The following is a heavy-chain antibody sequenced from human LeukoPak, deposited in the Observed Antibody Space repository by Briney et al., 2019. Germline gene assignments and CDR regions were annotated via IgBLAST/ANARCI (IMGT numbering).Heavy chain of an antibody. CDR2: IYHSGST. V-gene: IGHV4-4*02. J-gene: IGHJ4*02. D-gene: IGHD6-13*01. CDR1: GGSISSSNW. Sequence: SGTLSLTCAVSGGSISSSNWWSWVRQPPGKGLEWIGEIYHSGSTNYNPSLKSRVTISADTSKNQFSLKLNSVTAADTAVYYCARGGGSSWDGYFDCWGQGTLVTVSS. CDR3: ARGGGSSWDGYFDC.